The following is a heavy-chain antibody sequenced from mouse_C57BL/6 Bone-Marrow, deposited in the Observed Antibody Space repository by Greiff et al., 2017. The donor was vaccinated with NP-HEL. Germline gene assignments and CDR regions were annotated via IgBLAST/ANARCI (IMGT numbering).Heavy chain of an antibody. Sequence: QVQLQQSGAELVKPGASVKMSCKASGYTFTSYWITWVKQRPGQGLEWIGDIYPGSGSTNYNEKLKRKATLTVDTSSSTAYMQLSSLTSEDSAVYYCAREDGYYPAWFAYWGQGTLVTVSA. J-gene: IGHJ3*01. CDR3: AREDGYYPAWFAY. CDR2: IYPGSGST. V-gene: IGHV1-55*01. D-gene: IGHD2-3*01. CDR1: GYTFTSYW.